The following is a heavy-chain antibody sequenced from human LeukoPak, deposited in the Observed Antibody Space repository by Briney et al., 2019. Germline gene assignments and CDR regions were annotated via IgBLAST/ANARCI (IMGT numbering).Heavy chain of an antibody. Sequence: SQTLSLTCTVSGGSISSGSYYWSWIRQPAGKGLEWIGRIYTSGSTNYNPTLKSRVTISVDTSKNQFSLKLSSVTAADTAVYYCARVIWKGFDYWGKGNRDTVST. J-gene: IGHJ4*02. CDR1: GGSISSGSYY. CDR3: ARVIWKGFDY. D-gene: IGHD1-1*01. V-gene: IGHV4-61*02. CDR2: IYTSGST.